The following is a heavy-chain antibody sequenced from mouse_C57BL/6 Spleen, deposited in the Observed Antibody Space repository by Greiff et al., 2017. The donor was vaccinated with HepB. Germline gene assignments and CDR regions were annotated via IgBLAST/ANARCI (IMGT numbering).Heavy chain of an antibody. CDR3: ARFEDYSNPAWFAY. D-gene: IGHD2-5*01. V-gene: IGHV1-85*01. Sequence: QVQLKESGPELVKPGASVKLSCKASGYTFTSYDINWVKQRPGQGLEWIGWIYPRDGSTKYNEKFKGKATLTVDTSSSTAYMELHSLTSEDSAVYFCARFEDYSNPAWFAYWGQGTLVTVSA. CDR1: GYTFTSYD. CDR2: IYPRDGST. J-gene: IGHJ3*01.